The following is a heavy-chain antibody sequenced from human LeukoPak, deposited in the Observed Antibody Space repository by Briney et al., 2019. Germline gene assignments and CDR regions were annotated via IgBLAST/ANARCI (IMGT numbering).Heavy chain of an antibody. CDR1: GGSISSGSYY. Sequence: SETLSLTCTVSGGSISSGSYYWSWIRQPAGKGLEWIGRIYTSGSTNYNPSLKSRVTISVDTSKNQFSLKLSSVTAADTAVYYCAREDSSGRDAFDIWGQGTMVTVSS. CDR2: IYTSGST. CDR3: AREDSSGRDAFDI. V-gene: IGHV4-61*02. D-gene: IGHD6-19*01. J-gene: IGHJ3*02.